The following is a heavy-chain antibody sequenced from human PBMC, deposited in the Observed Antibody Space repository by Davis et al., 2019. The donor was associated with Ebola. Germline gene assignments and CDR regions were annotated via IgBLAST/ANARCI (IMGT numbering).Heavy chain of an antibody. CDR2: ISSSSSYI. J-gene: IGHJ4*02. V-gene: IGHV3-21*01. D-gene: IGHD3-9*01. CDR1: GFTFSSYS. CDR3: ARDAFSLSRYDTEDH. Sequence: GESLKISCAASGFTFSSYSMNWVRQAPGKGLEWVSSISSSSSYIYYADSVKGRFTISRDNARDSLYLQMESLRVEDTAIYYCARDAFSLSRYDTEDHWGQGTLVTVSS.